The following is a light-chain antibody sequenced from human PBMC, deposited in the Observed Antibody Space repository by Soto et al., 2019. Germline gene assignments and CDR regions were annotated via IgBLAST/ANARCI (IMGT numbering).Light chain of an antibody. CDR3: QQTYSSPIT. Sequence: DIQMTQSPATLSASVGDRVTITFRASQSISSWLAWYQQKPGKAPKLLIYKASSLESGVPSRFSGSGSGTEFTLTISNLQPEDFAGYYCQQTYSSPITFGQGTRLEIK. CDR2: KAS. CDR1: QSISSW. V-gene: IGKV1-5*03. J-gene: IGKJ5*01.